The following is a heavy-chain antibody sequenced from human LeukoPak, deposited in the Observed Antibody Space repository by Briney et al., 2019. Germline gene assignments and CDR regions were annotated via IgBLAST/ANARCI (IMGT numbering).Heavy chain of an antibody. V-gene: IGHV3-11*01. J-gene: IGHJ4*02. CDR2: ISSSGNSI. D-gene: IGHD2-21*01. CDR3: ARESLAGRFDS. Sequence: KPGGSLRLSCAASGFTFSDYYMSWIRQAPGKGLEWISYISSSGNSISYADSMKGRITISRDNAKNSLFLQMNCLRAEDTAVYYCARESLAGRFDSWGQGTLVTVSS. CDR1: GFTFSDYY.